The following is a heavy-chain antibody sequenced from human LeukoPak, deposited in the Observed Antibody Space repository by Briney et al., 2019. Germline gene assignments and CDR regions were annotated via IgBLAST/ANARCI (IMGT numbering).Heavy chain of an antibody. CDR3: ARHCCSGPAKRVFDI. CDR1: GGSIISRDYH. Sequence: SETLSLTCTVSGGSIISRDYHWGWVRQPPGKGLEWIGTISYSGNTDYNPSLRSRVTISVDTFNNQFSLRLGSVTAADTAVYHCARHCCSGPAKRVFDIWGQGTMVTVSS. J-gene: IGHJ3*02. CDR2: ISYSGNT. D-gene: IGHD2-15*01. V-gene: IGHV4-39*01.